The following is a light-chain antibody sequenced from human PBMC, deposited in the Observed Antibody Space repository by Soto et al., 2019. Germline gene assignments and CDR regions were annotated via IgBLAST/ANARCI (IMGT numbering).Light chain of an antibody. CDR2: EVN. Sequence: QSSLTQPASMSGSPGKSITISCTGTSSDIGTYNLVSWYQQHPGKAPKLMIYEVNKRPSGVSDRFSGSKSGNTASLTISGLQAEDEADYYCCSYAGSSTLYVFGTGTKVTVL. CDR1: SSDIGTYNL. V-gene: IGLV2-23*02. CDR3: CSYAGSSTLYV. J-gene: IGLJ1*01.